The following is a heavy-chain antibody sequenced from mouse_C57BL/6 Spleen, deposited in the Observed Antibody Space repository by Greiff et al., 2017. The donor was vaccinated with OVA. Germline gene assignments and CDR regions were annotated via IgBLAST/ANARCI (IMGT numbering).Heavy chain of an antibody. V-gene: IGHV7-3*01. CDR3: ARYYYGSSPYFDV. CDR2: IRNKANGYTT. Sequence: EVQRVESGGGLVQPGGSLSLSCAASGFTFTDYYMSWVRQPPGKALEWLGFIRNKANGYTTEYSASVKGRFTISRDNSQSILYLQMNALRAEDSATYYCARYYYGSSPYFDVWGTGTTVTVSS. J-gene: IGHJ1*03. CDR1: GFTFTDYY. D-gene: IGHD1-1*01.